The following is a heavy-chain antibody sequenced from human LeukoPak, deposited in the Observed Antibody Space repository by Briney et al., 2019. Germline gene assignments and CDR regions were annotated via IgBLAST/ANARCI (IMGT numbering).Heavy chain of an antibody. Sequence: GGSLRLSCAASGSTFSSYWMSWVRQAPGKGLEWVANIKQDGSEKYYVDSVKGRFTISRDNSKNTLYLQMNSLRAEDTAVYYCAKEGSYGDFDYWGQGSLVTVSS. V-gene: IGHV3-7*01. CDR1: GSTFSSYW. J-gene: IGHJ4*02. D-gene: IGHD4-17*01. CDR3: AKEGSYGDFDY. CDR2: IKQDGSEK.